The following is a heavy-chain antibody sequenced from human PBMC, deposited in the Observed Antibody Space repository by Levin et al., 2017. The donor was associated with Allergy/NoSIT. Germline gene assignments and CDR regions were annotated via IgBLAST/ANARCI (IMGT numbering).Heavy chain of an antibody. V-gene: IGHV3-23*01. D-gene: IGHD3-9*01. CDR2: IGGSGATT. Sequence: LSLTCAASGFTFSSSAMSWVRQAPGKGLERVSAIGGSGATTNYADSVKGRFTISRDNSKNTLYLQMSSLRAEDTAVYYCAKMSNYDITDYLDYWGQGTLVSVSS. CDR1: GFTFSSSA. J-gene: IGHJ4*02. CDR3: AKMSNYDITDYLDY.